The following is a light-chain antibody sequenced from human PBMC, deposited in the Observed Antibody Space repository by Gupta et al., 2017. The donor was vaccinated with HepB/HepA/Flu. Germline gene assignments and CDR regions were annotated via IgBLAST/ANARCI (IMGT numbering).Light chain of an antibody. CDR1: QTMSDY. CDR3: QQRSNWFIT. V-gene: IGKV3-11*01. Sequence: DIVLPQSPATLSLSPGERATLSCRASQTMSDYLVWYQQKPGQAPRLIMYDVSKRATGIPARFSGGGSGADFTLTISSLEPEDFGLYFCQQRSNWFITFGQGTRLEI. J-gene: IGKJ5*01. CDR2: DVS.